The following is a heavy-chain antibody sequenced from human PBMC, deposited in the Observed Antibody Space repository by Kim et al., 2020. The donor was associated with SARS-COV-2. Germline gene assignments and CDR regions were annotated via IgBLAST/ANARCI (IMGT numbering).Heavy chain of an antibody. Sequence: YAYSVKGRFTISRTNAKNSLYMQMNSLRAEDTAVYYCARDVYDDRSGYYPWGQGTLVTVSS. D-gene: IGHD3-22*01. CDR3: ARDVYDDRSGYYP. V-gene: IGHV3-48*03. J-gene: IGHJ5*02.